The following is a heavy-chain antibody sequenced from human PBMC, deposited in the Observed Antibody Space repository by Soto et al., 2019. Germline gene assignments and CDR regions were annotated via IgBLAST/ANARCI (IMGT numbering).Heavy chain of an antibody. V-gene: IGHV4-34*01. CDR3: ARARIAAAAKRNWFDP. D-gene: IGHD6-13*01. CDR1: GGAFRGYY. CDR2: INHSGST. Sequence: PSETLPPPPAFFGGAFRGYYWGGVPPPPGKGLEWIGEINHSGSTNYNQSLKSRVTISVDTSKTQFSLKLSSVTAADTAVYYCARARIAAAAKRNWFDPWGQGTLVTVSS. J-gene: IGHJ5*02.